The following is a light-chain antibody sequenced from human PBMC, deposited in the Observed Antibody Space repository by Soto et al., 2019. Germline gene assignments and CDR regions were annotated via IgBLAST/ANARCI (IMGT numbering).Light chain of an antibody. J-gene: IGKJ1*01. CDR3: QQYNSYSPT. Sequence: AIQLTQSPSSLSASVGDRVTISCRASQGIANDLAWYQQKPGKAPRLLIFAASNLQSGVPSRFSGSGSGTDFTLTISRVQPEEFATYYCQQYNSYSPTFGQGTKVEIK. CDR1: QGIAND. CDR2: AAS. V-gene: IGKV1-6*01.